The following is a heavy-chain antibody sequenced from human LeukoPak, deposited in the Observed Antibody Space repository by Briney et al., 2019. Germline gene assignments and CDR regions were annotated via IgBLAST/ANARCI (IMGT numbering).Heavy chain of an antibody. Sequence: SETLSLTCTVSGGSISSSSYYWGWIRQPPGKGLEWIGSIYYSGSTYYNPSLKSRVTISVDTSKNQFSLKLRSVTAADTAVYYCARLAYGTLYPWGQGTLVTVSS. V-gene: IGHV4-39*01. D-gene: IGHD4-17*01. CDR3: ARLAYGTLYP. CDR2: IYYSGST. CDR1: GGSISSSSYY. J-gene: IGHJ5*02.